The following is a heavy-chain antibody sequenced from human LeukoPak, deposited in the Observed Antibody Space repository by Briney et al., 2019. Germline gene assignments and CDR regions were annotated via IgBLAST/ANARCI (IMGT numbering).Heavy chain of an antibody. CDR2: VYYSGST. CDR1: GGSVSSASYY. J-gene: IGHJ6*02. CDR3: ARDCDWNDVDYYYGLDV. D-gene: IGHD1-1*01. V-gene: IGHV4-61*01. Sequence: SETLSLTCTVSGGSVSSASYYWSWIRQPPGKGLEWIGYVYYSGSTNYNPSLKSRVTISVDTSKNQFSLKLTSVTAADTAVYYCARDCDWNDVDYYYGLDVWGQGTTVTVSS.